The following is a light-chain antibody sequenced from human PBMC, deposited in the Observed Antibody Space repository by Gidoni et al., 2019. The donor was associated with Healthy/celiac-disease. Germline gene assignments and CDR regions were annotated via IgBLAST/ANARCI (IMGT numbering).Light chain of an antibody. CDR2: GAS. Sequence: EIVMPQSQATLSVSPGERATLSCRASQSVSSNLAWYQQKPGQAPRLRIYGASTRATGIPARVSGSGSGTEFTLTISSLQSEDFAVYYCQQYNNWPPSFGQXTKLEIK. V-gene: IGKV3-15*01. CDR1: QSVSSN. J-gene: IGKJ2*03. CDR3: QQYNNWPPS.